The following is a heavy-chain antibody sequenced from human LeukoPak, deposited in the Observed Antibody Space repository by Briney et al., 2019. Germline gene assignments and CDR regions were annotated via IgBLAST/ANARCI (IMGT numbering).Heavy chain of an antibody. CDR3: ARVRWELLNDY. CDR1: GYTFTSCG. D-gene: IGHD1-26*01. V-gene: IGHV1-18*01. CDR2: ISAYNGNT. Sequence: ASVKVSCKASGYTFTSCGISWVRQGPGQGLEWMGWISAYNGNTTYAQKLQGRVTMTTDTSTSTAYMELRSLRSDDTAVYYCARVRWELLNDYWGQGTLVTVSS. J-gene: IGHJ4*02.